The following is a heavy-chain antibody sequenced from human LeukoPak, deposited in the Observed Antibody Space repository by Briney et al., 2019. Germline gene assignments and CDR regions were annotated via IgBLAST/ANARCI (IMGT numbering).Heavy chain of an antibody. CDR1: GGSISSGSYY. J-gene: IGHJ3*02. V-gene: IGHV4-61*02. CDR2: IYTSGST. D-gene: IGHD3-22*01. CDR3: ARHLYYDSSGDYAFDI. Sequence: SQTLSLTCTVSGGSISSGSYYWSWIRQPAGKGLEWIGRIYTSGSTNYNPSLKSRVTISVDTSKNQFSLKLSSVTAADTAVYYCARHLYYDSSGDYAFDIWGQGTMVTVSS.